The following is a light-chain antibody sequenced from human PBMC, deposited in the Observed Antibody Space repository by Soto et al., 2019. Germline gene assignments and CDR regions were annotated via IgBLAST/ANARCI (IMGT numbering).Light chain of an antibody. CDR3: QKYGSVIT. Sequence: DIQMTQSLSSLSASVGDRVTITCRASQGIRNFLAWYQQKPGKVPKLLISAASTLESGVPSRFSGSGSGTDFTLTITSLQPEDVATYYCQKYGSVITFGQGTRLEIK. V-gene: IGKV1-27*01. J-gene: IGKJ5*01. CDR1: QGIRNF. CDR2: AAS.